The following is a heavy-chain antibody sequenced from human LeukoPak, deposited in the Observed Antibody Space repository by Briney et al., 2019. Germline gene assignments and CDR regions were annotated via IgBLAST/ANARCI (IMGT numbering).Heavy chain of an antibody. CDR2: MNTSSGNT. D-gene: IGHD3-22*01. CDR3: ARFTGFEYSSGYYFFDY. Sequence: ASVKVSCKASGYTFTSYDINWVRQATGQGLEWMGWMNTSSGNTGYAQKFQGRVTITRNTSISTAYMELSSLRSEDTAVYYCARFTGFEYSSGYYFFDYWGQGTLVTVSS. J-gene: IGHJ4*02. CDR1: GYTFTSYD. V-gene: IGHV1-8*03.